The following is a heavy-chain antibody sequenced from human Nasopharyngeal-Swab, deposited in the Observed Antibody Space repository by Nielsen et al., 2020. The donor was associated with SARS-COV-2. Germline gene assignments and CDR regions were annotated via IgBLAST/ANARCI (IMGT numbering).Heavy chain of an antibody. Sequence: WIRQPPGKGLEWIGEINHSGSTNYNPSLKSRVTISVDTSKNQFSLKLSSVTAADTAVYYCAREYCSGGSCCIHYFDYWGQGTLVTVSS. D-gene: IGHD2-15*01. V-gene: IGHV4-34*01. J-gene: IGHJ4*02. CDR2: INHSGST. CDR3: AREYCSGGSCCIHYFDY.